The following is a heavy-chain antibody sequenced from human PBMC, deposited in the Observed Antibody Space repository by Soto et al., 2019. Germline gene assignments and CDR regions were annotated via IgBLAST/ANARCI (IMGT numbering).Heavy chain of an antibody. CDR1: GYTFTSYG. J-gene: IGHJ6*02. D-gene: IGHD2-8*01. CDR3: ARGGYCTNGVCYLGSYYYGMDV. V-gene: IGHV1-18*04. CDR2: ISAYNGNT. Sequence: ASVKVSCKASGYTFTSYGISWVRQAPGQGLEWMGWISAYNGNTNYAQKLQGRVTMTTDTSTSTAYMELRSLRSDDTAVYYCARGGYCTNGVCYLGSYYYGMDVWGQGTTVTVSS.